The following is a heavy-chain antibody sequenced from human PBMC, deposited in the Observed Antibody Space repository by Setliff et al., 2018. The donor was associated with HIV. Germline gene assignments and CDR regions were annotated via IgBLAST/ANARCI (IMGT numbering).Heavy chain of an antibody. CDR3: ARHDGLRSVHGAFDI. CDR2: ISTYNDNT. V-gene: IGHV1-18*01. CDR1: GYTFTNYG. J-gene: IGHJ3*02. Sequence: ASVKVSCKASGYTFTNYGISWVRQAPGQGLEWMGWISTYNDNTNYAQKLQGRVTMTTETSTSTAYMELRSLRTDDTAVYYCARHDGLRSVHGAFDIWGQGTMVTVSS. D-gene: IGHD4-17*01.